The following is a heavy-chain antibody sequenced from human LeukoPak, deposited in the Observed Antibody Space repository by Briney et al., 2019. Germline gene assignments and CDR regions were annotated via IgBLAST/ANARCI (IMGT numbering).Heavy chain of an antibody. CDR3: ARGEMATIPPGY. CDR1: GGSISSYY. J-gene: IGHJ4*02. D-gene: IGHD5-24*01. Sequence: SETLSLTCTVSGGSISSYYWSWFRQPPGKGLEWIGFISYSGSTNYNPSLKSRVTISVDTSKNQFSLKLSSVTAADTAVYYCARGEMATIPPGYWGQGTLVTVSS. V-gene: IGHV4-59*01. CDR2: ISYSGST.